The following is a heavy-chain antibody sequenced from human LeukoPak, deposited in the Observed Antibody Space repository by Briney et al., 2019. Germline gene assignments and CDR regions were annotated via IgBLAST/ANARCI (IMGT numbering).Heavy chain of an antibody. Sequence: ASVKVSCKASGYTFTSYDINWVRQATGQGLEWMGWMNPNSGNTGYAQKFQGGVTITRNTSISTAYMELSSLRSEDTAVYYCARGRGILTGYYLGYWGQGTLVTVSS. J-gene: IGHJ4*02. CDR3: ARGRGILTGYYLGY. CDR1: GYTFTSYD. D-gene: IGHD3-9*01. V-gene: IGHV1-8*03. CDR2: MNPNSGNT.